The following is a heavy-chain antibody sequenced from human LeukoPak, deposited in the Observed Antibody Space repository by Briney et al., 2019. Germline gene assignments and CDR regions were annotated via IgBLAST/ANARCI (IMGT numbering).Heavy chain of an antibody. CDR1: GGSFSGYY. J-gene: IGHJ4*02. CDR3: ARGRRWLQSLGLFDY. Sequence: SETLSLTCAVYGGSFSGYYWSWIRQPPGKGLEWIGEINHGGGTNYNPSLKSRVTISVDTSKNQFSLKLSSVTAADTAVYYCARGRRWLQSLGLFDYWGQGTLVTVSS. CDR2: INHGGGT. D-gene: IGHD5-24*01. V-gene: IGHV4-34*01.